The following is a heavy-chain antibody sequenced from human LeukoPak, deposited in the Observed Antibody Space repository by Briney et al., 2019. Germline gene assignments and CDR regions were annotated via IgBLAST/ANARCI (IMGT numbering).Heavy chain of an antibody. CDR2: INAGNGNT. CDR1: GYTFTSYA. CDR3: ARASYSGYDLHY. D-gene: IGHD5-12*01. V-gene: IGHV1-3*01. Sequence: ASVKVSCKASGYTFTSYAMHWVRQTPGQRLEWMGWINAGNGNTKYSQKFQGRVTITRDISASTAYMELSSLRSEDTAVYYCARASYSGYDLHYWGQGTLVTVSS. J-gene: IGHJ4*02.